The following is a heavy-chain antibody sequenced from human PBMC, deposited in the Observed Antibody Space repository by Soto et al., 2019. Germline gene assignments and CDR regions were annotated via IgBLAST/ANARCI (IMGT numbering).Heavy chain of an antibody. CDR1: GGSISSYY. CDR3: ARAYYDSSGYYYYYYGMDV. D-gene: IGHD3-22*01. Sequence: SETLSLTCTVSGGSISSYYWSWIRQPPGKGLEWIGYIYYSGSTNYNPSLKSRVTISVDTSKNQFSLKLSSVTAADTAVYYCARAYYDSSGYYYYYYGMDVWGQGTTVTVSS. J-gene: IGHJ6*02. CDR2: IYYSGST. V-gene: IGHV4-59*01.